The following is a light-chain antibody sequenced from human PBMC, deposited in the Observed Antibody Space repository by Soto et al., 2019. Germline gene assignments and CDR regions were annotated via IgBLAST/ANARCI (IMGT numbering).Light chain of an antibody. V-gene: IGLV1-40*01. Sequence: QSVLTQPPSVSGAPGQRVTISCTGSSSNIGAGYHVHWYPQLPGTAPKLLIYGNNNRPSGVPDRFSGSKSGTSASLAITGLQAEDEADYFCQSYDSSLSGSVFGGGTKVTVL. CDR3: QSYDSSLSGSV. CDR1: SSNIGAGYH. J-gene: IGLJ3*02. CDR2: GNN.